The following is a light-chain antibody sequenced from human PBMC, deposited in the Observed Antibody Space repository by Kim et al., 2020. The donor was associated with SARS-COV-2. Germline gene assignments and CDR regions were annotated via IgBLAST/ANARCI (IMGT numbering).Light chain of an antibody. J-gene: IGKJ1*01. V-gene: IGKV1-5*03. Sequence: DIQMTQSPSTLSASVGDRVTITCRASQSISRWLAWYQQKPGKAPKLLIYKGSSLQSGVPSRFSGSGSGTEFTLTISSLQPDDFATYYSQRYDTYSPWTFGQGTKVDIK. CDR2: KGS. CDR3: QRYDTYSPWT. CDR1: QSISRW.